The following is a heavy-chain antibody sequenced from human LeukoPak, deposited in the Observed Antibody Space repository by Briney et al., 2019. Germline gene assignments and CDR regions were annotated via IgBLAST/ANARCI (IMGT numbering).Heavy chain of an antibody. V-gene: IGHV3-66*01. J-gene: IGHJ3*02. CDR2: IYSGGST. CDR1: GFTVSSNY. CDR3: ARFWLQFGFAFDI. Sequence: TGGSLRLSCAASGFTVSSNYMSWVRQAPGKGLEWVSVIYSGGSTYYADSVKGRFTISRDNSKNTLYLQMNSLTAEDTAVYYCARFWLQFGFAFDIWGQGTMVTVSS. D-gene: IGHD5-24*01.